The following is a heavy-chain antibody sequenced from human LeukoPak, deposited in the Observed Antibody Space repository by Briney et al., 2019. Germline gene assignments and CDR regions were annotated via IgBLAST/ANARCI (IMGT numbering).Heavy chain of an antibody. CDR3: ARARKTRNICGDYVFLFDY. CDR2: INPNSGGT. V-gene: IGHV1-2*02. Sequence: GASVKVSCKASGYTFTGYYMHWVRQAPGQGLEWMGWINPNSGGTNYAQNFRGRVTMTRDTSLSTAYMDLSRLRSDDTALYYCARARKTRNICGDYVFLFDYWGQGTLVTVSS. D-gene: IGHD4-17*01. CDR1: GYTFTGYY. J-gene: IGHJ4*02.